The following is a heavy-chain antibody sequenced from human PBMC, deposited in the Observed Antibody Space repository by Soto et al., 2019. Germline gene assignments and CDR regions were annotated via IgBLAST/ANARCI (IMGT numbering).Heavy chain of an antibody. J-gene: IGHJ4*02. Sequence: QVQLVQSGAEVKKPGASVKVSCKASGYTFTSYAMHWVRQAPGQRLEWMGWINAGNGNAKYSQKFQGRVTITRDTSASTAYMELSSLRSEDTAVYYCASSPSSGWYPFDYWGQGTLVTVSS. CDR1: GYTFTSYA. V-gene: IGHV1-3*01. CDR2: INAGNGNA. D-gene: IGHD6-19*01. CDR3: ASSPSSGWYPFDY.